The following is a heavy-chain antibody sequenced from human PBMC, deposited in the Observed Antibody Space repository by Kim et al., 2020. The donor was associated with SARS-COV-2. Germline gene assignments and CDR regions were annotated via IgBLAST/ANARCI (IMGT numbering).Heavy chain of an antibody. Sequence: YTPSLKSRVTISVDKSKNQFSLKLSSVTAADTAVYYCARVFYDSSGYDDYWGQGTLVTVSS. CDR3: ARVFYDSSGYDDY. V-gene: IGHV4-4*02. D-gene: IGHD3-22*01. J-gene: IGHJ4*02.